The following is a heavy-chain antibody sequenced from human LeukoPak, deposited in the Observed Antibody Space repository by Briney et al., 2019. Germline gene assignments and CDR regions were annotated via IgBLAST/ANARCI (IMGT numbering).Heavy chain of an antibody. Sequence: QSGGSLRLSCAASGFTVSSNYMSWVRQAPGKGLEWVAAIYSAGSGGATYYADSVKGRFTVSRHDSENTLYLQMNSLRPEDTAVYYCARDWPLTDWGQGTLVTASS. CDR2: IYSAGSGGAT. J-gene: IGHJ4*02. CDR1: GFTVSSNY. V-gene: IGHV3-53*04. CDR3: ARDWPLTD.